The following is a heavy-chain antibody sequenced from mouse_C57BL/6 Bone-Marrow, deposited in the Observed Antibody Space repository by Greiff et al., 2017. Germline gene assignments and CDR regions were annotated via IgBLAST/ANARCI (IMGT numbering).Heavy chain of an antibody. Sequence: QVQLQQPGAELVKPGASVKMSCKASGYTFTSYWLTWVKQRPGQGLEWIGDIYPGSGSTNYNEKFKSKATLTVDTSSSTDYMQLSSRTSEDSAVYYCARNDYGAWFAYWGQGTLVTVSA. CDR2: IYPGSGST. CDR3: ARNDYGAWFAY. D-gene: IGHD2-4*01. V-gene: IGHV1-55*01. J-gene: IGHJ3*01. CDR1: GYTFTSYW.